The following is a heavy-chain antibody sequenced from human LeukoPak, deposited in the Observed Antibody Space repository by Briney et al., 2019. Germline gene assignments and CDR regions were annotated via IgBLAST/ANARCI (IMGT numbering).Heavy chain of an antibody. CDR3: ARLLGGDPYYMDV. D-gene: IGHD3-3*01. CDR2: IYYSGST. Sequence: SETLSLTCTFSGGSISTYYWSWIRQPPGKGLEWIGYIYYSGSTDYNPSLKSRVTISVDTSKNQFSLGLNSVTAADTAVYYCARLLGGDPYYMDVWGKGTTVTVSS. CDR1: GGSISTYY. J-gene: IGHJ6*03. V-gene: IGHV4-59*01.